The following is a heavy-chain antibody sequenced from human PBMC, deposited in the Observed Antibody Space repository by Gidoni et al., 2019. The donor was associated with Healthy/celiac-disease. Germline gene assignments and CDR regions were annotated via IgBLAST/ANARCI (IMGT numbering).Heavy chain of an antibody. D-gene: IGHD2-15*01. CDR2: IWYDGSNK. CDR1: GFTFSSYG. Sequence: VQPGRSLRLSCAASGFTFSSYGMHWVRQAPGKGLEWVAVIWYDGSNKYYADSVKGRFTISSDNSKNTLYLQMNSLRAEDTAVYYCARADVGYCSGGSCPPDYWGQGTLVTVSS. CDR3: ARADVGYCSGGSCPPDY. V-gene: IGHV3-33*01. J-gene: IGHJ4*02.